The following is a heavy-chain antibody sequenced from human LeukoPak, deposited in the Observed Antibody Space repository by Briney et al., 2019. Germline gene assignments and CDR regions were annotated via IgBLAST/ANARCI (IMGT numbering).Heavy chain of an antibody. CDR1: GYSFTSYW. V-gene: IGHV5-10-1*01. Sequence: GEALKISCKGSGYSFTSYWITWVRQVPGKGLEWGGRIDRSDPSGSYTTYSPSFEGHVTISTDKSINTAYLQWSSLRASDTAMYYCAKSFSAAWHFDLWGRGTLVTVSS. D-gene: IGHD3-3*01. CDR3: AKSFSAAWHFDL. CDR2: IDRSDPSGSYT. J-gene: IGHJ2*01.